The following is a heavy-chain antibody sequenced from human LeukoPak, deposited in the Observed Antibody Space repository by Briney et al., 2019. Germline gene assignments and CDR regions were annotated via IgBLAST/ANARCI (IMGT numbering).Heavy chain of an antibody. D-gene: IGHD3-22*01. Sequence: ASVKVSCKASGYTFTSYGIRWVRQAPGQGLAWMGWISAYNGNTNYAQKLQGRVTMTTDTSTSTAYMELRSLRSDDTAVYYCARDQTPNYYDSSGYYCPDYWGQGTLVTVSS. J-gene: IGHJ4*02. V-gene: IGHV1-18*01. CDR1: GYTFTSYG. CDR3: ARDQTPNYYDSSGYYCPDY. CDR2: ISAYNGNT.